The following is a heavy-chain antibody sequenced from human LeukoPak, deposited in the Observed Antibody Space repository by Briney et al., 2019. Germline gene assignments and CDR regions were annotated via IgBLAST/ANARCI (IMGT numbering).Heavy chain of an antibody. CDR2: IKHDGSVK. J-gene: IGHJ4*02. Sequence: GGSLRLSCTASGFSFSTFWMNWVRQAPGKGLEWVANIKHDGSVKYYVDSVKGRFAISRDNAMQSLYLQMNSLRAEDTAVYYCAGGVSYWGRGTLVTVSS. CDR1: GFSFSTFW. V-gene: IGHV3-7*04. CDR3: AGGVSY.